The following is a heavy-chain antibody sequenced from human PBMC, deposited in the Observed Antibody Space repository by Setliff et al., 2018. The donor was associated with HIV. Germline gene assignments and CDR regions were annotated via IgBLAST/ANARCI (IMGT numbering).Heavy chain of an antibody. CDR3: ATRAGVDY. J-gene: IGHJ4*02. V-gene: IGHV1-2*06. D-gene: IGHD3-10*01. CDR1: GYTFTTYF. Sequence: EASVKVSCKASGYTFTTYFMHWVRQAPGQGLEWMGRINPNSGGTNYAQQFQGRVTMTRDTSIATAYMELSRLKSDDTAVYYCATRAGVDYWGQGTLVTVSS. CDR2: INPNSGGT.